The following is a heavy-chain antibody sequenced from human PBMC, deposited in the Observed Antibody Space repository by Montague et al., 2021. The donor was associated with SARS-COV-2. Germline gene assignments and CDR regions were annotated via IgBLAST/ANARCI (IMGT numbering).Heavy chain of an antibody. D-gene: IGHD3-22*01. V-gene: IGHV6-1*01. CDR1: GDSVSRNGVA. Sequence: CAISGDSVSRNGVAWTWIRQSPSRGLEYLGRTYYTSRWHNDQAPSVKGRLTVNPDTSKNQFSLHLNSVAPEDTAVYYCARIGYESVGYYYIYPDWGQGTLVTVSS. CDR3: ARIGYESVGYYYIYPD. J-gene: IGHJ1*01. CDR2: TYYTSRWHN.